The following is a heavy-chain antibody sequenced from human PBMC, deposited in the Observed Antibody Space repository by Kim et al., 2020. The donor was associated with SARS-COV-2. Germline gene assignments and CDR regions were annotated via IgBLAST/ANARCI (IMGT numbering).Heavy chain of an antibody. D-gene: IGHD6-19*01. J-gene: IGHJ4*02. CDR1: GGSISSSSYY. CDR3: ARRRGPDIWVAGTFDY. Sequence: SETLSLTCTVSGGSISSSSYYWGWIRQPPGKGLEWIGSIYYSGSTYYNPSLKSRVTISVDTSKNQFSLKLSSVTAADTAVYYCARRRGPDIWVAGTFDYWGQGTLVTVSS. CDR2: IYYSGST. V-gene: IGHV4-39*01.